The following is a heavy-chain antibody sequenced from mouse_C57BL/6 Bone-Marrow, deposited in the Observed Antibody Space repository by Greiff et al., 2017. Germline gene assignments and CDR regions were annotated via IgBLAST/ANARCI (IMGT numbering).Heavy chain of an antibody. CDR2: IYPRSGNT. V-gene: IGHV1-81*01. CDR1: GYTFTSYG. D-gene: IGHD1-1*01. J-gene: IGHJ2*01. CDR3: ARGGYYGSSDY. Sequence: QVQLQQPGAELVKPGASVKLSCKASGYTFTSYGISWVKQRTGQGLEWIGEIYPRSGNTYYNEKFKGKATLTADKSSSTAYMELRSLTSEDSAVYFCARGGYYGSSDYWGQGTTLTVSS.